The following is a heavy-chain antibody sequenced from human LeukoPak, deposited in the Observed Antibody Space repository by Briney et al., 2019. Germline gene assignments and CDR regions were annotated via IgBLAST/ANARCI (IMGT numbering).Heavy chain of an antibody. V-gene: IGHV3-23*01. D-gene: IGHD3-3*01. CDR3: ASGDDFWSGYHFDY. CDR2: ISDSGSST. Sequence: GSLRLSCAASGFSLSSYAMSWVRQAPGKGLEWVSGISDSGSSTYYADSVKGRFTISRDNAKNSLYLQMNSLRAEDTAVYYCASGDDFWSGYHFDYWGLGTLVTVSS. J-gene: IGHJ4*02. CDR1: GFSLSSYA.